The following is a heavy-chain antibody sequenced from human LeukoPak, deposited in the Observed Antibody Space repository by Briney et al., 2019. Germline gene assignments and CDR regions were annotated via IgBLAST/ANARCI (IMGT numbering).Heavy chain of an antibody. J-gene: IGHJ4*02. D-gene: IGHD3-22*01. CDR1: GFTFSSYS. CDR2: ISSSSSYI. CDR3: AREHAGYYDSSGYQGL. V-gene: IGHV3-21*01. Sequence: GGSLRLSCAASGFTFSSYSMNWVRQAPGKGLEWVSSISSSSSYIYYADSVKGRFTISRDNAKNSLYLQMNSLRAEDTAVYYCAREHAGYYDSSGYQGLWGQGTLVTVSS.